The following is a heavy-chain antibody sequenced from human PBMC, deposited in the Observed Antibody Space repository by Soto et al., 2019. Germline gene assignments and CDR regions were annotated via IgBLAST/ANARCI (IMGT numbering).Heavy chain of an antibody. CDR2: IYYSGST. CDR3: ARLGYCGGGSCYYYYYYGMDV. CDR1: GGSISSDNYY. J-gene: IGHJ6*02. Sequence: SETLSLTCTVSGGSISSDNYYWSWIRQLPGKGLEWIGSIYYSGSTYYNPSLKSRVTISVDTSKNQFSLKLSSVTAADTAVYYCARLGYCGGGSCYYYYYYGMDVWGQGTTVTVSS. D-gene: IGHD2-15*01. V-gene: IGHV4-39*01.